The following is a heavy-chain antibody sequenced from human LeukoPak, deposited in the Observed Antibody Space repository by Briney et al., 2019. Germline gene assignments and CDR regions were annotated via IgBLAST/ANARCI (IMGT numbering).Heavy chain of an antibody. J-gene: IGHJ6*03. V-gene: IGHV4-39*01. D-gene: IGHD6-13*01. CDR1: GDSISSNTYF. CDR2: ISYSGST. CDR3: ARVRYSSPGDDHYYYYYMDV. Sequence: PSETLSLTCTVSGDSISSNTYFWGWIRQPPGKGLEWIGSISYSGSTYYNPSLKSRVTISVDTSKKQFSLKLNFVTAADTAVYYCARVRYSSPGDDHYYYYYMDVWGKGTTVTVSS.